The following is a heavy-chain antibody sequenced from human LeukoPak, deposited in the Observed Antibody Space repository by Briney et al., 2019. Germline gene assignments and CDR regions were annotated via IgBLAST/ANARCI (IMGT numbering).Heavy chain of an antibody. CDR3: AGGYSSDWYFNC. D-gene: IGHD6-19*01. V-gene: IGHV4-59*11. CDR1: GASITTHY. Sequence: SETLSLTCTVSGASITTHYWSWIRQSPGEGLEWIGYADYTGSTKYNPSLKSRVAMSLDTSNNQFSLKLDSVTAADTAVYYCAGGYSSDWYFNCWGQGTLVTVSP. J-gene: IGHJ4*02. CDR2: ADYTGST.